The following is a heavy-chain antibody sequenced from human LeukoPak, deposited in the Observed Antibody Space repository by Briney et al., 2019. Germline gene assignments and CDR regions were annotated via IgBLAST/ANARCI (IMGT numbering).Heavy chain of an antibody. CDR1: GGSISSSSYY. V-gene: IGHV4-39*01. J-gene: IGHJ5*02. Sequence: SETLSLTCTVSGGSISSSSYYWGWIRQPPGKGLEWIGSIYYSGSTYYNPPLKSRVTISVDTSKNQFSLKLSSVTTADTAVYYCARHFVVVPAAIGWFDPWGQGTLVTVSS. D-gene: IGHD2-2*02. CDR3: ARHFVVVPAAIGWFDP. CDR2: IYYSGST.